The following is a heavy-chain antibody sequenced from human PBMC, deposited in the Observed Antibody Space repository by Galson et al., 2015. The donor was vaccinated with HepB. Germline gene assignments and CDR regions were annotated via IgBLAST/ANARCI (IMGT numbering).Heavy chain of an antibody. V-gene: IGHV7-4-1*02. J-gene: IGHJ4*02. CDR3: ARRGELWFGESQYYFDY. D-gene: IGHD3-10*01. CDR2: INTNTGNP. Sequence: SVKVSCKASGYTFTSYAMNWVRQAPGQGLEWMGWINTNTGNPTYAQGFTGRFVFSLDTSVSTAYLQISSLKAEDTAVYYCARRGELWFGESQYYFDYWGQGTLVTVSS. CDR1: GYTFTSYA.